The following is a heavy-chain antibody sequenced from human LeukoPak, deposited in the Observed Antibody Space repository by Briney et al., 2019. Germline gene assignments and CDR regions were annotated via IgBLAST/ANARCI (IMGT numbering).Heavy chain of an antibody. CDR3: ARVWLGYFFQ. J-gene: IGHJ4*02. V-gene: IGHV3-13*01. CDR1: RFSVSEYD. D-gene: IGHD3-22*01. Sequence: GGSLRLSCAASRFSVSEYDMHWARQPTGKGLEWVSAIGIVGDTYYVGSVKGRFTMSRDNASNKVHLQMNNVRAEDTGNYYCARVWLGYFFQWGQGALVTVSS. CDR2: IGIVGDT.